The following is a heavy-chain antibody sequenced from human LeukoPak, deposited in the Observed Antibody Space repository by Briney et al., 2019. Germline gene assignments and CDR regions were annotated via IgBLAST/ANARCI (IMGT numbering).Heavy chain of an antibody. J-gene: IGHJ4*02. V-gene: IGHV3-7*01. CDR3: ARRIAVAGTKGFDY. D-gene: IGHD6-19*01. CDR2: IEQDGSEK. Sequence: GGSLRLSCAASGFTFSSYWMSWVRQAPGKGLEWVANIEQDGSEKSYVDSLKGRFTISRDNAKNSPYLQMNGLRAEDTAVYYCARRIAVAGTKGFDYWGQGTLVTVSS. CDR1: GFTFSSYW.